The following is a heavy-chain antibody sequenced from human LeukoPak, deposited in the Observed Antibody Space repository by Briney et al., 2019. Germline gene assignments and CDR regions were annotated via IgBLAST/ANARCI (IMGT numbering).Heavy chain of an antibody. CDR2: ISYDGSHK. Sequence: PGESLRLSCTASAFSFSNYGMHWVRQAPGKGLEWVALISYDGSHKFYAGSVKGRITTSRDNSKNTLYLQMNSLRAEDTAVYYCVSSPGGYYFDNWGQGTLVTVSS. CDR1: AFSFSNYG. J-gene: IGHJ4*02. V-gene: IGHV3-30*03. D-gene: IGHD2-15*01. CDR3: VSSPGGYYFDN.